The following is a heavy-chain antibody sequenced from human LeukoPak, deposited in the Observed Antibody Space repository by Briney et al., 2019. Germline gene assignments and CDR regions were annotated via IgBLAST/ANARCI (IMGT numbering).Heavy chain of an antibody. D-gene: IGHD3-22*01. V-gene: IGHV3-7*01. CDR1: GFAFSTYS. CDR2: IKQDGSEK. J-gene: IGHJ4*02. Sequence: GGSLSLSCAASGFAFSTYSIDWIREAPGEGLERVANIKQDGSEKDYVDSVKGRFTISRVNAKKSLYLQMDSLRVEDTAVYYCARKGGYSSGYYYWGQGTLVTVSS. CDR3: ARKGGYSSGYYY.